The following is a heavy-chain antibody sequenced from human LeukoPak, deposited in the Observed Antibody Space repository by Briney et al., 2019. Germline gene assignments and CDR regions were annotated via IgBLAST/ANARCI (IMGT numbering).Heavy chain of an antibody. CDR3: ARERSSQGYFDF. CDR2: IYPDDSDT. V-gene: IGHV5-51*01. Sequence: GESLKISCQGSGYSFSGFSIGWVRQMPGKGLEWMGIIYPDDSDTRYSPSFQGQVTISADKSISTAYLQWSSLKASDTAMYYCARERSSQGYFDFWGQGTLVTVSS. CDR1: GYSFSGFS. D-gene: IGHD6-6*01. J-gene: IGHJ4*02.